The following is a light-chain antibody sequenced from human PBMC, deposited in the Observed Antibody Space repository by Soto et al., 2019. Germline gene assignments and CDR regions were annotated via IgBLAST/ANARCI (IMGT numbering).Light chain of an antibody. V-gene: IGKV3-20*01. J-gene: IGKJ1*01. CDR2: TAS. CDR1: QSVASNY. Sequence: EIVFTQSPCTLSLSPGERATLSCRASQSVASNYLAWYQQKPGQAPRLLIYTASSRATGIPDRFSGSGSGTDFTLTISRLEPEDFAMYYCQQYGSSPWTFGQGTKVDIK. CDR3: QQYGSSPWT.